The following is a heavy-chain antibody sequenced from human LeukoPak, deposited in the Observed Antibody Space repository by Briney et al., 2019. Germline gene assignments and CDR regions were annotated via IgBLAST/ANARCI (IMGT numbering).Heavy chain of an antibody. CDR1: GGSISSYY. D-gene: IGHD2-15*01. CDR2: IYYSGST. J-gene: IGHJ5*02. CDR3: ARGLSDIVVDNWFDP. Sequence: SETLSLTCTVSGGSISSYYWSWIRQPPGKGLDWIGYIYYSGSTNYNPSLKSRVTISVDTSKNQFSLKLSSVTAADTAVYYCARGLSDIVVDNWFDPWGQGTLVTVSS. V-gene: IGHV4-59*01.